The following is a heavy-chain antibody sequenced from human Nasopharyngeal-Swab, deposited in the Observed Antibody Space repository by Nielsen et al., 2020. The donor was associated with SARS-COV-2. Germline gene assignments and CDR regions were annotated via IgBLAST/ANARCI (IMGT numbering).Heavy chain of an antibody. CDR3: TTGRGYSYGNIYYFDY. CDR2: IKSKTDGGTT. D-gene: IGHD5-18*01. CDR1: GFTFSNAW. V-gene: IGHV3-15*01. J-gene: IGHJ4*02. Sequence: GGSLRLSCAASGFTFSNAWMSWVRQAPGKGLEWVGRIKSKTDGGTTDYAAPVKGRFTISRDDSKNTLYLQMNSLKTEDTAVYHCTTGRGYSYGNIYYFDYWGQGTLVTVSS.